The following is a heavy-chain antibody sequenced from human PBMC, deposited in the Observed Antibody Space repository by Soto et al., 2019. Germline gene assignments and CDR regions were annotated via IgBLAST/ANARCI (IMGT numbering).Heavy chain of an antibody. CDR2: IETSSSAT. CDR3: ARGNRRFMVRGHYYYMDV. D-gene: IGHD3-10*01. J-gene: IGHJ6*03. V-gene: IGHV3-48*01. Sequence: EVQLVESGGGLVQAGGSLRLSCAASGFTFSRHSMIWVRQAPGKGLEWVALIETSSSATYYADSVKGRFSISRDNAKKSLFLQMTSLRAEDPAVYYCARGNRRFMVRGHYYYMDVRGKGTTVTVSS. CDR1: GFTFSRHS.